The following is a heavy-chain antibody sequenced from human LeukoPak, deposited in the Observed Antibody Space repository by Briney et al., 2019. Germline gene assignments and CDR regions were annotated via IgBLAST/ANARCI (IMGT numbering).Heavy chain of an antibody. V-gene: IGHV4-59*12. J-gene: IGHJ4*02. CDR3: ARVGYSSGWYGDFDY. Sequence: SETLSLTCTVSGGCISSFTWSWIRQPPGKGLEWIGDIYYSVSTNYNPSLKSRVTISVDTSKNQFSLKLNSVTAADRAVYYCARVGYSSGWYGDFDYWGQGTLVTVSS. CDR1: GGCISSFT. D-gene: IGHD6-13*01. CDR2: IYYSVST.